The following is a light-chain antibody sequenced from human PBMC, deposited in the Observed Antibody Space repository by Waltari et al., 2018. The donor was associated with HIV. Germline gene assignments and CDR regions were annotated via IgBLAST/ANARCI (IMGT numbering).Light chain of an antibody. Sequence: QSALTQPPSVSGSPGQSVTISCTGTRSDVGDYNYVSWYQQHPGKAPKLIIFDVSQRPSGVPDRFSGSKSGSTASLTISGLQTEDEADYFCCAYAAAHISYVFGSGTKVAVL. J-gene: IGLJ1*01. CDR2: DVS. V-gene: IGLV2-11*01. CDR1: RSDVGDYNY. CDR3: CAYAAAHISYV.